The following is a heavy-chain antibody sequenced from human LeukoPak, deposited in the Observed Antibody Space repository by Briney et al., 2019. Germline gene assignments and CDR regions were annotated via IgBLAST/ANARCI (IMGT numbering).Heavy chain of an antibody. J-gene: IGHJ4*02. D-gene: IGHD2-2*01. V-gene: IGHV3-30*03. CDR3: ARGPPSYCTSTNCPNAGFDY. CDR1: GFTFSSYN. CDR2: ISSDGKDY. Sequence: PGRSLRLSCAASGFTFSSYNMHWVRRAPGKGLEWLAIISSDGKDYYYADSVKGRFTISRDNSKNTLYLQMNSLRAEDTAVYYCARGPPSYCTSTNCPNAGFDYWGQGTLVTVSS.